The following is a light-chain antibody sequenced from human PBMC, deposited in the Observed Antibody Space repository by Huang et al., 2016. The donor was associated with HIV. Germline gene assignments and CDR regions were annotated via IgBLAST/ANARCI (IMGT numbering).Light chain of an antibody. CDR1: QSVKSN. Sequence: ETVMTQSPAILSVSPGESATLSCRASQSVKSNLAWYQQRPGQPPRPLIYAASTRATGGPPRFSGSGSETAFTLPISDLQSEDFALYFCQHYDNWPPRYTFGQGTKLDIK. V-gene: IGKV3-15*01. CDR3: QHYDNWPPRYT. J-gene: IGKJ2*01. CDR2: AAS.